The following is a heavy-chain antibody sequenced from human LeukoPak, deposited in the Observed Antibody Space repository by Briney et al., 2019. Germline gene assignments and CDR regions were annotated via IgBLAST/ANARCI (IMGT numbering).Heavy chain of an antibody. J-gene: IGHJ4*02. CDR1: GVSITGDSYY. CDR2: LYHTGAV. V-gene: IGHV4-39*01. Sequence: SETLSLTCTVSGVSITGDSYYWAWTRQPPGKNLEWIGSLYHTGAVHYNPSLKSRVTISEDTPKNQFSLKLTSVTAADTAMYYCARHGGFTPPDYWGQGTLVAVSS. CDR3: ARHGGFTPPDY. D-gene: IGHD3-16*01.